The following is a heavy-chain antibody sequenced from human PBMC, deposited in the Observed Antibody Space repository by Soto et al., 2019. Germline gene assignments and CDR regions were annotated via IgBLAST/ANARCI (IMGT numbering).Heavy chain of an antibody. D-gene: IGHD6-13*01. Sequence: ASVKVSCKASGYTFTSFGISWVRQAPGQGLEWMGWISAYNGNTNYAQKLQGRVTMTTDTSTSTAYMELSSLRSEDTAVYYCAITQDPYSSTSRFDPWGQGTLVTVSS. CDR2: ISAYNGNT. CDR1: GYTFTSFG. CDR3: AITQDPYSSTSRFDP. V-gene: IGHV1-18*01. J-gene: IGHJ5*02.